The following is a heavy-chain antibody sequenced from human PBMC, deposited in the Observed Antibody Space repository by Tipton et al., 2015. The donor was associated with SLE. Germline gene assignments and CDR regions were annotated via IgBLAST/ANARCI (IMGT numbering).Heavy chain of an antibody. Sequence: TLSLTCTVSGGSISSGSYYWSWIRQPAGKGLEWIGRIYTSGSTNYSPSLKSRVTMSVDTSKNQFSLKLSSVTAADTAVYYCARHSGGTEWYVYWGQGIRVTVSS. CDR2: IYTSGST. CDR1: GGSISSGSYY. J-gene: IGHJ4*02. D-gene: IGHD3-3*01. CDR3: ARHSGGTEWYVY. V-gene: IGHV4-61*02.